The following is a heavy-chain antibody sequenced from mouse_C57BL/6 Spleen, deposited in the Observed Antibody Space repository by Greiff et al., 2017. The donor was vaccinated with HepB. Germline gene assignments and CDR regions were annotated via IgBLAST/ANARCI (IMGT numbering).Heavy chain of an antibody. CDR3: ARYYYGSSIYYYAMDY. CDR2: IYPGSGNT. V-gene: IGHV1-76*01. Sequence: QVQLQQSGAELVRPGASVKLSCKASGYTFTDYYINWVKQRPGQGLEWIARIYPGSGNTYYNEKFKGKATLTAEESSSTAYMQLSSLTSEDSAVYFCARYYYGSSIYYYAMDYWGQGTSVTVSS. J-gene: IGHJ4*01. D-gene: IGHD1-1*01. CDR1: GYTFTDYY.